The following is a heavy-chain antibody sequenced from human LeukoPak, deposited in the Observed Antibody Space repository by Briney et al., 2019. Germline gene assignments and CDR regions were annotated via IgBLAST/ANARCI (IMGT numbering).Heavy chain of an antibody. J-gene: IGHJ4*02. D-gene: IGHD1-26*01. CDR1: GYSFTSYW. V-gene: IGHV5-51*07. CDR3: ARALPRQGAEPYYFDY. Sequence: GESRKISAKAPGYSFTSYWICLVHPMPGKVLEVMGIIYPGDSDTRYSPSFQGQVTISAETYISTAYLQWSSLKASDTAMYYCARALPRQGAEPYYFDYWGQGALVTVSS. CDR2: IYPGDSDT.